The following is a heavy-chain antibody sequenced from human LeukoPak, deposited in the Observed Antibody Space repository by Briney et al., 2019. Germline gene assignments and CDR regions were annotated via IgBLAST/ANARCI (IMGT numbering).Heavy chain of an antibody. J-gene: IGHJ5*02. Sequence: SETLSLTCAVYGGSFSGYYWSWIRQPPGKGLEWIGVINHSGSTNYNPSLKSRVTISVDTSKNQFSLKLSSVTAADTAVYYCAPGPQRFTIFGVVISPSTTRRNWFDPWGQGTLVTVSS. CDR1: GGSFSGYY. V-gene: IGHV4-34*01. D-gene: IGHD3-3*01. CDR3: APGPQRFTIFGVVISPSTTRRNWFDP. CDR2: INHSGST.